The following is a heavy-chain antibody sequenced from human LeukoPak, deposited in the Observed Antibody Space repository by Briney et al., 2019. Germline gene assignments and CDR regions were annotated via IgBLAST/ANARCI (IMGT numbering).Heavy chain of an antibody. CDR2: IHSNGGT. CDR3: ARELAVAGTVTHRFDP. D-gene: IGHD6-19*01. V-gene: IGHV4-4*07. CDR1: GVSITSYY. Sequence: SETLSLTCSVSGVSITSYYWTWIRQSAGKGLEWIGRIHSNGGTNYNPSLSSRLTLSVDTSKNQLSLKLTSVTAADTAVHFCARELAVAGTVTHRFDPWGQGTLVTVSS. J-gene: IGHJ5*02.